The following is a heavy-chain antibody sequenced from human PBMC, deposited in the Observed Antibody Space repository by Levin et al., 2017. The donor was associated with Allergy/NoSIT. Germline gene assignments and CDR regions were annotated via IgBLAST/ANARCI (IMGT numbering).Heavy chain of an antibody. Sequence: GGSLKLSCAASGFTFSTYAMNWVRQAPGQGLEWVSSVSDGGVYTFYADSVKGRFTISRDNSKNTLYLQMNSLRAEDTALYYCAKDDGTAYYSFDSWGQGTLVTVSS. CDR2: VSDGGVYT. V-gene: IGHV3-23*01. J-gene: IGHJ4*02. D-gene: IGHD1-26*01. CDR1: GFTFSTYA. CDR3: AKDDGTAYYSFDS.